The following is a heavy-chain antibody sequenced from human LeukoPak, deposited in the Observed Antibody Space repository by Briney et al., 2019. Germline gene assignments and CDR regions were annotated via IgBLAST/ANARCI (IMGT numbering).Heavy chain of an antibody. CDR3: APPPGYYYNMDV. J-gene: IGHJ6*03. D-gene: IGHD6-13*01. Sequence: PGGSLRLSCAASGFTFSSYWMSWVRQAPGKGLEWVANIKQDGSEKYYVDSVKGRFTISRDNAKNSLYLQMNSLRAEDTAVYFCAPPPGYYYNMDVWGKGTTVTVSS. CDR2: IKQDGSEK. V-gene: IGHV3-7*01. CDR1: GFTFSSYW.